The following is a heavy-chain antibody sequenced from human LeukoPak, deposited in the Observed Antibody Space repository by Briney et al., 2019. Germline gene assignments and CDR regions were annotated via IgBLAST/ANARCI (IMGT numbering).Heavy chain of an antibody. Sequence: PGGSLRLSCTASGFPFSSYEMNWVRQVPGKGLEWISYISGSGTTVDYTDSVKGRFAISRDNTKNTLYLRMNSLRAEDTAVYYCAKEPPDTLDDYWGQGTLVTVSS. CDR2: ISGSGTTV. J-gene: IGHJ4*02. CDR1: GFPFSSYE. V-gene: IGHV3-48*03. D-gene: IGHD3-16*01. CDR3: AKEPPDTLDDY.